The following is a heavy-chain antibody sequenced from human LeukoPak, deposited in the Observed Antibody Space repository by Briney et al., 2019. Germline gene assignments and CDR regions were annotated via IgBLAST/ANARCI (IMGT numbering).Heavy chain of an antibody. CDR1: GFTFSNYG. CDR2: ISSNGGST. J-gene: IGHJ4*02. CDR3: ARESGSSLDY. D-gene: IGHD6-13*01. Sequence: GGSLRLSCAASGFTFSNYGLSWVRQAPGKGLEYVSAISSNGGSTYYANSVKGRFTISRDNSKNTLYLQMGSLRAEDMAVYYCARESGSSLDYWGQGTLVTVSS. V-gene: IGHV3-64*01.